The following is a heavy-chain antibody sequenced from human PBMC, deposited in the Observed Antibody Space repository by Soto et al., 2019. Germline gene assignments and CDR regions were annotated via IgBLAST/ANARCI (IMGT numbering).Heavy chain of an antibody. CDR3: AKVWALGDWNPQYSFDY. CDR2: ISGSGGST. J-gene: IGHJ4*02. V-gene: IGHV3-23*01. CDR1: GFTFSSYA. Sequence: GGSLRLSCAASGFTFSSYAMSWVRQAPGKGLEWVSAISGSGGSTYYADSVKGRFTISRDNSKNTLYLQMNSLRAEDTAVYYCAKVWALGDWNPQYSFDYWGQGTLVTVSS. D-gene: IGHD1-1*01.